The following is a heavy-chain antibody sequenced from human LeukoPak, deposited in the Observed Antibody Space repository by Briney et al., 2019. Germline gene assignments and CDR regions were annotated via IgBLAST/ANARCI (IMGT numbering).Heavy chain of an antibody. CDR3: ARRDTREFDY. J-gene: IGHJ4*02. V-gene: IGHV4-4*09. D-gene: IGHD5-18*01. Sequence: PSETLSLTCTVSGGSISGYFWSWIRQPPGKGLEWIGYIYTSGSTNYNPSLESRVTISLDTSKNQFSLKLSSVTAADTAVYYCARRDTREFDYWGQGTLVTVSS. CDR2: IYTSGST. CDR1: GGSISGYF.